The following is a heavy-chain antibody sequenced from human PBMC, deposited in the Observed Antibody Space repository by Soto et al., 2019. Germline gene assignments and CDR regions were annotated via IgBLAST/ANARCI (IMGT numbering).Heavy chain of an antibody. D-gene: IGHD2-15*01. CDR3: ARLVVVAATDWFDP. CDR2: IIPIFGTA. J-gene: IGHJ5*02. CDR1: GGTVSSYA. V-gene: IGHV1-69*13. Sequence: ASVKVSCKASGGTVSSYAISWVRQAPGQGLEWMGRIIPIFGTANYAQKFQGRVTITADESTSTAYMELSSLRSEDTAVYYCARLVVVAATDWFDPWGQGTLVTVSS.